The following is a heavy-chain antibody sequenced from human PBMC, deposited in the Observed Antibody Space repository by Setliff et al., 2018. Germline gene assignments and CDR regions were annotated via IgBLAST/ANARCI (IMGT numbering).Heavy chain of an antibody. Sequence: SETLSLTCTVSGGSISSSSYYWGWIRQPPGKGLEWIGSIYYSGSTYYNPSLKSRVTISVDTSKNQFSLKLSSVTAADAAVYYCARTLYDYDILTGPGYYFDYWGQGTLVTVS. V-gene: IGHV4-39*07. CDR3: ARTLYDYDILTGPGYYFDY. CDR2: IYYSGST. D-gene: IGHD3-9*01. CDR1: GGSISSSSYY. J-gene: IGHJ4*02.